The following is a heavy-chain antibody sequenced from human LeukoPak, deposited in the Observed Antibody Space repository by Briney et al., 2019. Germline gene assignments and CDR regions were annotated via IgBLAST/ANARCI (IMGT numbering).Heavy chain of an antibody. CDR2: IYSDDST. CDR1: GFIFSSCA. D-gene: IGHD2-2*01. Sequence: GGSLRLSCAASGFIFSSCAMSWVRQAPGKGLEWVSVIYSDDSTYYADSVKGRFTISRDNSKNTLYLQMNSLRAEDTAVYYCTLVPPNPWGQGTLVTVSS. J-gene: IGHJ5*02. V-gene: IGHV3-66*01. CDR3: TLVPPNP.